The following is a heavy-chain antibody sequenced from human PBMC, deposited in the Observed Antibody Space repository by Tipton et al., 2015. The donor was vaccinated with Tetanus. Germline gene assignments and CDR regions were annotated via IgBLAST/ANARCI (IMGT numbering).Heavy chain of an antibody. V-gene: IGHV4-59*12. Sequence: TLSLTCTVSGGSISSYYWSWIRQPPGKGLEWIGYIYYSGSTNYNPSLKSRVTISVDTSKNQFSLKLSSVTAADTAVYYCARLNCSGGSCRYNWFDPWGQGTLVTVSS. D-gene: IGHD2-15*01. CDR3: ARLNCSGGSCRYNWFDP. CDR2: IYYSGST. J-gene: IGHJ5*02. CDR1: GGSISSYY.